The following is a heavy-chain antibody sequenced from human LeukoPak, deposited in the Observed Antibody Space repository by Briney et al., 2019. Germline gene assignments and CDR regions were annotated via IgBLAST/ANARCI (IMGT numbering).Heavy chain of an antibody. CDR1: GGSISSYS. Sequence: PSETLSLTCTVSGGSISSYSWSWIRQPPGRGLEWIGYIYYSGNTNYNPSLKSRVTISVDTSKNQFSLRLSSVTAADTAVYHCARGFDGHNAFDIWGQGTMVTVSS. J-gene: IGHJ3*02. D-gene: IGHD3-9*01. V-gene: IGHV4-59*08. CDR2: IYYSGNT. CDR3: ARGFDGHNAFDI.